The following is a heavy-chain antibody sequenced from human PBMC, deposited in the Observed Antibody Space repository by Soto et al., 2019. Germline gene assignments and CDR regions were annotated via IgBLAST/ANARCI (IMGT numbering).Heavy chain of an antibody. D-gene: IGHD5-12*01. CDR2: MNPDTGNT. V-gene: IGHV1-8*01. CDR1: GYTFTSYD. J-gene: IGHJ4*02. CDR3: ATLSGYRDY. Sequence: QVQLVQSGAEVKKPGASVKVSCKASGYTFTSYDINWVRQATGQGLEWMGWMNPDTGNTGYAQKFQGRVTVTRNTSISTAYMELSSLSSEDTAVYYCATLSGYRDYWGQGTRVTVSS.